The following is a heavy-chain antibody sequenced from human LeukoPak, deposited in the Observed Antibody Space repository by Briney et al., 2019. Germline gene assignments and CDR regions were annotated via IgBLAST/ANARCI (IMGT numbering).Heavy chain of an antibody. Sequence: PSETLSLTCSVSGDSISSGGYYWMWIRHHPGKGLEWIGHISYSGTSYNNPPLRSRLTMWIDRSKNQISLDLSSVTAADTAIYYCARGKGPSHDSGTYYSGGYYYMDVWGKGTTVTVSS. CDR1: GDSISSGGYY. V-gene: IGHV4-31*02. J-gene: IGHJ6*03. CDR3: ARGKGPSHDSGTYYSGGYYYMDV. D-gene: IGHD3-10*01. CDR2: ISYSGTS.